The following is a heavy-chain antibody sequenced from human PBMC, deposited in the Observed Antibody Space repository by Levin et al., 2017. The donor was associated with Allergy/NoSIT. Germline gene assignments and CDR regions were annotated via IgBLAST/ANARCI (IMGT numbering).Heavy chain of an antibody. CDR2: IYYSGST. CDR3: ARDWPRRYDILPGDSTAGYFDY. D-gene: IGHD3-9*01. CDR1: GGSISSGGYY. V-gene: IGHV4-31*03. J-gene: IGHJ4*02. Sequence: KASETLSLTCTVSGGSISSGGYYWSWIRQHPGKGLEWIGYIYYSGSTYYNPSLKSRVTISVDTSKNQFSLKLSSVTAADTAVYYCARDWPRRYDILPGDSTAGYFDYWGQGTLVTVSS.